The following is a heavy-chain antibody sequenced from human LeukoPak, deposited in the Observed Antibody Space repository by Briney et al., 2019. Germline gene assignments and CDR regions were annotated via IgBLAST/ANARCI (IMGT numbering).Heavy chain of an antibody. CDR1: GVSISSYD. D-gene: IGHD6-25*01. V-gene: IGHV4-4*07. CDR3: AREGGDPRWLDP. J-gene: IGHJ5*02. Sequence: PSETLSLTCTVSGVSISSYDWTWVRQAAGKGLEWVGGINTSGSTNYNPSLRSRVTMSVNTSKNQFSLNLTSVTAADTAVYSCAREGGDPRWLDPWGQGTLVTVSS. CDR2: INTSGST.